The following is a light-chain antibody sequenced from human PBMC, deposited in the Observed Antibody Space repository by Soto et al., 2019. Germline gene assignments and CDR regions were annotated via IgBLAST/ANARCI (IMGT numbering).Light chain of an antibody. V-gene: IGKV3D-11*03. J-gene: IGKJ5*01. CDR3: HQRNQ. Sequence: EIVMTQSPATLSVSPGERATLSCRASQSVSSNLAWYLQKPGQAPRLLIYDSTNRAAGIPAGFSGSRSGTDFTLTISSVEPEDFAMYYCHQRNQFGQGTRLEIK. CDR1: QSVSSN. CDR2: DST.